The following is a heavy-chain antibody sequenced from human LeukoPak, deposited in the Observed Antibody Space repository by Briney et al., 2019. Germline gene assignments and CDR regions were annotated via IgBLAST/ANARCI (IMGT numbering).Heavy chain of an antibody. D-gene: IGHD1-26*01. CDR1: GFTFSSYA. CDR3: AKASGSYFERSYFDY. CDR2: FSGSGGST. V-gene: IGHV3-23*01. Sequence: PGGSLRLSCAASGFTFSSYAMRWVRHAPGKGLEWVSAFSGSGGSTYYADSVKGRFTISRDNSKNTLYLQMNSLRAEDTAVYYCAKASGSYFERSYFDYWGQGTLVTVSS. J-gene: IGHJ4*02.